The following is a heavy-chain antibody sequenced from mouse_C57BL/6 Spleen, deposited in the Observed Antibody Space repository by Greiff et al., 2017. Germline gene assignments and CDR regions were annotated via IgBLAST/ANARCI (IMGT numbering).Heavy chain of an antibody. CDR2: IYPGSGST. V-gene: IGHV1-55*01. CDR1: GYTFTSYW. J-gene: IGHJ4*01. D-gene: IGHD2-12*01. CDR3: ARNDYNYYERSAMYY. Sequence: QVQLQQPGAELVKPGASVKMSCTASGYTFTSYWITWVKQRPGQGLEWIGDIYPGSGSTNYNEKFKSKATLTVDTSSSTAYVQLSSLTSEDSAVYYCARNDYNYYERSAMYYWGQGTSVTVSS.